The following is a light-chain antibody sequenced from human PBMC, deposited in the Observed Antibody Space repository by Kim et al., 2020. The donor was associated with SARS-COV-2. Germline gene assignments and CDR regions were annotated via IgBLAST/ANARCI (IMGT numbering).Light chain of an antibody. V-gene: IGKV1-6*01. CDR2: ATS. CDR3: LQDYNYPMT. J-gene: IGKJ1*01. Sequence: AIQMTQSPSSLSVSVGDRVTITCRASQGIRNYLGWYQQKPGKAPKLLIYATSSLQSGVPSRFSGSGSGTDFTLTISSLQPEDFATYYCLQDYNYPMTFGQGTKVDIK. CDR1: QGIRNY.